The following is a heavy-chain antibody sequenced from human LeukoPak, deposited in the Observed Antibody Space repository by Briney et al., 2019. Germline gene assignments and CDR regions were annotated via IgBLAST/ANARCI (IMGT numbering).Heavy chain of an antibody. CDR1: GGSISSYY. J-gene: IGHJ4*02. V-gene: IGHV4-59*01. CDR3: ARVLRGNCLLS. CDR2: IYYSGST. D-gene: IGHD2-15*01. Sequence: PSETLSLTCTVSGGSISSYYWSWIRQPPGKGLEWIGYIYYSGSTNYNPSLKSRVTISVDTSKNQFSLKLSPVTAADTAVYYCARVLRGNCLLSWGQGTLVTVSS.